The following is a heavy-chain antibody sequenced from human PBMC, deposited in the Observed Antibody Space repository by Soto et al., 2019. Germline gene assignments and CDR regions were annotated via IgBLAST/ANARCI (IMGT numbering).Heavy chain of an antibody. Sequence: SETLSLTCTVSGGSISSYYWSWIRQPPGKGLKWIGYIYFSGSTNYNPSLKSRVTISVDTSKNQFSLKLSSISAADTAVYYCARRCTVTNYWYFDLWGRGTLVTVSS. CDR3: ARRCTVTNYWYFDL. D-gene: IGHD4-17*01. V-gene: IGHV4-59*01. J-gene: IGHJ2*01. CDR2: IYFSGST. CDR1: GGSISSYY.